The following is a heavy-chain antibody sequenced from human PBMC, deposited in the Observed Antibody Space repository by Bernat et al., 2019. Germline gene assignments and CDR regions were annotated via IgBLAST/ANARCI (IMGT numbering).Heavy chain of an antibody. V-gene: IGHV2-5*02. CDR3: AHRYDLWSGPDYFDY. CDR2: IYWDDDK. Sequence: QITLKESGPTLVKPTQTITLTCTFSGFSLSTSGVGVGWIRQPPGKALEWLALIYWDDDKRYSPSLKSRLTITKDTSKNQVVLTMTNMDPVDTATYYCAHRYDLWSGPDYFDYWGQGTLVTVSS. CDR1: GFSLSTSGVG. J-gene: IGHJ4*02. D-gene: IGHD3-3*01.